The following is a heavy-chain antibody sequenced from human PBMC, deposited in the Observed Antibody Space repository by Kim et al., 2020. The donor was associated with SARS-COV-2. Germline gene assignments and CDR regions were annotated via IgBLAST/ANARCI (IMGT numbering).Heavy chain of an antibody. CDR1: GFTFSSYS. J-gene: IGHJ6*03. Sequence: GGSLRLSCAASGFTFSSYSMNWVRQAPGKGLEWVSSISSSSSYIYYADSVKGRFTISRDNAKNSLYLQMNSLRAEDTAVYYCARERGSLLRYFTPINYYYYYMDVWGKGTTVTVYS. CDR2: ISSSSSYI. V-gene: IGHV3-21*01. CDR3: ARERGSLLRYFTPINYYYYYMDV. D-gene: IGHD3-9*01.